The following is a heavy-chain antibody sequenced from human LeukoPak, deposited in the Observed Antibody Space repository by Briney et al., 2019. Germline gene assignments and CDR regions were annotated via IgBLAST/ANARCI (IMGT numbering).Heavy chain of an antibody. CDR1: GGSINNYY. D-gene: IGHD3-22*01. V-gene: IGHV2-70*11. Sequence: TLSLTCTVSGGSINNYYWTWIRQPPGKALEWLARIDWDDDKYYSTSLKTRLTISKDTSKNQVVLTMTNMDPVDTATYYCARTYYYDSSGYYGFFDYWGQGTLVTVSS. J-gene: IGHJ4*02. CDR3: ARTYYYDSSGYYGFFDY. CDR2: IDWDDDK.